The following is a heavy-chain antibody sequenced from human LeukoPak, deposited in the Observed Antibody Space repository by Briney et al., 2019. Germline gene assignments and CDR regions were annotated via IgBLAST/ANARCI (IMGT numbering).Heavy chain of an antibody. D-gene: IGHD3-22*01. J-gene: IGHJ4*02. CDR1: GYTFTGYY. CDR2: INPNSGGT. CDR3: ARNFYFDSSGCYHY. V-gene: IGHV1-2*02. Sequence: ASVKVSCKASGYTFTGYYMHWVRQAPGQGLEWMGWINPNSGGTNYAQKFQGRVTMTRDTSISTAYMELSRLRSDDTAVYYCARNFYFDSSGCYHYWGQGTLVTVSS.